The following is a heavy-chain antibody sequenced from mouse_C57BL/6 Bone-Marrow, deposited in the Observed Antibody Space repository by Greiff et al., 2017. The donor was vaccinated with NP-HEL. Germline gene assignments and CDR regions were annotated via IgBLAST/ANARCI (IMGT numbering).Heavy chain of an antibody. V-gene: IGHV5-16*01. D-gene: IGHD2-5*01. CDR3: AREASYYSNFYWYFDV. CDR1: GFTFSDYY. Sequence: EVKLVESEGGLVQPGSSMKLSCTASGFTFSDYYMAWVRQVPEKGLEWVANINYDGSSTYYLDSLKSRFIISRDNAKNLLYLQMSSLKSEDTATYYCAREASYYSNFYWYFDVWGTGTTVTVSS. CDR2: INYDGSST. J-gene: IGHJ1*03.